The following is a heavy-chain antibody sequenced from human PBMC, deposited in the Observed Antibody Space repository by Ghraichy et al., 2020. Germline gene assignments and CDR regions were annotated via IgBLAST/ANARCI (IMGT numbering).Heavy chain of an antibody. CDR2: ISGSGGST. V-gene: IGHV3-23*01. CDR1: GFTFSSYA. CDR3: AKDVSRGNWFDP. J-gene: IGHJ5*02. D-gene: IGHD3-10*01. Sequence: SCAASGFTFSSYAMSWVRQAPGKGLEWVSAISGSGGSTYYADSVKGRFTISRDNSKNTLYLQMNSLRAEDTAVYYCAKDVSRGNWFDPWGQGTLVTVSS.